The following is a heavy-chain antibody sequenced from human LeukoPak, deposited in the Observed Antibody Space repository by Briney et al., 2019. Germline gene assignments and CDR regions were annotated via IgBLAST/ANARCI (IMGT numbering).Heavy chain of an antibody. V-gene: IGHV4-59*01. CDR1: GGSFSGYY. CDR3: ARVGIPGNDAFDI. CDR2: IYYSGST. D-gene: IGHD7-27*01. Sequence: SETLSLTCAVYGGSFSGYYWSWIRQPPGKGLEWIGYIYYSGSTSYNPSLKSRVTISVDTSKNQFSLKLSSVTAADAAVYYCARVGIPGNDAFDIWGQGTMVTVSS. J-gene: IGHJ3*02.